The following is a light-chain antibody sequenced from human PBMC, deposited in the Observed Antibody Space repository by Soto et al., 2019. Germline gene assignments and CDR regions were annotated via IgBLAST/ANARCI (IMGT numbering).Light chain of an antibody. CDR3: MQGTHWPIT. J-gene: IGKJ5*01. CDR1: QSLVYSDGNTY. CDR2: KVS. V-gene: IGKV2-30*01. Sequence: DVVMTQSPLSLPVTLGQPASISCRSRQSLVYSDGNTYLNWFQQRPGQSPRRLIYKVSSRDSGVPDRFSGSGSGTDFTLKISRVEAEDVGVYYCMQGTHWPITFGQGTRLEIK.